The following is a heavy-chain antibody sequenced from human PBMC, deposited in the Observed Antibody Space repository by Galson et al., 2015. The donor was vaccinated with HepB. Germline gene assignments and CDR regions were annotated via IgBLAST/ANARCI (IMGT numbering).Heavy chain of an antibody. J-gene: IGHJ4*02. Sequence: SLRLSCAASGFTFSDYYMSWIRQAPGKGLEWVSYISSSSSYTNYADSVKGRFTISRDNAKNSLYLQMNSLRAEDTAVYYCARDGGSGGPDYWGQGTLVTVSS. CDR1: GFTFSDYY. CDR2: ISSSSSYT. D-gene: IGHD2-15*01. V-gene: IGHV3-11*06. CDR3: ARDGGSGGPDY.